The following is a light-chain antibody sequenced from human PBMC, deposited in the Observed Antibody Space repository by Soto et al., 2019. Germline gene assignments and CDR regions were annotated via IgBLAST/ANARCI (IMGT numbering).Light chain of an antibody. Sequence: QSALTQPASVSGSPGQSITVSCTGTSSDIGAHNFVSWYQQHPGKAPRLIIYEVTNRPSGLSDRFSGSKSGNTASLIISGLQAEDEADYFCSSYTTVNTLVSFGTGTKLTVL. CDR2: EVT. J-gene: IGLJ1*01. CDR3: SSYTTVNTLVS. V-gene: IGLV2-14*01. CDR1: SSDIGAHNF.